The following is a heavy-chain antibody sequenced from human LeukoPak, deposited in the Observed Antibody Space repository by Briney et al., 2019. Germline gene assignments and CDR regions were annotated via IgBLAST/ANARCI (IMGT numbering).Heavy chain of an antibody. CDR3: AKGGVDYYYYYYMDV. Sequence: PGGSLRLSCAASGFTFSSYGMHWVRQAPGKGLEWVAVISYDGSNKYYADSVKGRFTISRDNSKNTLYLQMNSLRAEDTAVYYCAKGGVDYYYYYYMDVWGKGTTVTVSS. D-gene: IGHD3-10*01. V-gene: IGHV3-30*18. CDR1: GFTFSSYG. CDR2: ISYDGSNK. J-gene: IGHJ6*03.